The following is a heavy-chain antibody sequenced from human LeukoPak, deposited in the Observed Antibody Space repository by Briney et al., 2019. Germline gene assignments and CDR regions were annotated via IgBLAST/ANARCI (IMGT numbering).Heavy chain of an antibody. V-gene: IGHV3-48*04. CDR2: ISSSGSTI. J-gene: IGHJ4*02. Sequence: PGGSLRLSCAASGFTFSSYSMNWVRQAPGKGLEWVSYISSSGSTIYYADSVKGRFTISRDNAKNSLYLQMNSLRAEDTAVYYCARVRALRLGDWGCYFDYWGQGTLVTVSS. CDR3: ARVRALRLGDWGCYFDY. D-gene: IGHD3-16*01. CDR1: GFTFSSYS.